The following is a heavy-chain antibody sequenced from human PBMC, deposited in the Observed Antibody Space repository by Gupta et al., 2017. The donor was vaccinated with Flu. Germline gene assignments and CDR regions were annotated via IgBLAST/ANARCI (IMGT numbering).Heavy chain of an antibody. CDR2: ISYDGSNK. Sequence: QEQVVESGGGVVQPGRSLRLSCAASGFSFSNYGMHWVRQAPGKGLEWGAVISYDGSNKYYADSVKGRFTISRDNSKNTLYLQMNSLRTEDTAVYHCAKDWKWNYNNYGMNVWGQGTTVTVSS. CDR3: AKDWKWNYNNYGMNV. J-gene: IGHJ6*02. D-gene: IGHD5-24*01. V-gene: IGHV3-30*18. CDR1: GFSFSNYG.